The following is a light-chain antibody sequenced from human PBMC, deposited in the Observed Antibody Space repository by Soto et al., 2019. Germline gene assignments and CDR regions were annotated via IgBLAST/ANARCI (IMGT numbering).Light chain of an antibody. J-gene: IGKJ4*02. Sequence: EIVLTQSPATLSLSPGARSTLSCRASQSLSKSLVWYQQKPGQAPRLLIDGASNRATGIPARSSGSGSGTDFTLTISSLEPEEFAVYFCQQRSSWPLTFGGGTKVDIK. V-gene: IGKV3-11*01. CDR3: QQRSSWPLT. CDR1: QSLSKS. CDR2: GAS.